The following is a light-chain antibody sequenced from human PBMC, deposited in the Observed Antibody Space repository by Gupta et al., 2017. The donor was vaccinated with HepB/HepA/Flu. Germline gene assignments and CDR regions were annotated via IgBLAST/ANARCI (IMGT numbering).Light chain of an antibody. CDR2: GAS. V-gene: IGKV3-20*01. CDR3: QQYGSAHPLYT. CDR1: QSVSSSY. Sequence: GTLSLSPGERATLSCRASQSVSSSYLAWYQQKPGQAPRLLIYGASSRATGIPDRFSGSGSGTDLTLTISRLEPEDFAVYYCQQYGSAHPLYTFGQGTKLEIK. J-gene: IGKJ2*01.